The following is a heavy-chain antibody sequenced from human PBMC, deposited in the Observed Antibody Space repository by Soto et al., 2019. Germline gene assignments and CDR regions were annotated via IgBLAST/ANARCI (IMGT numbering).Heavy chain of an antibody. J-gene: IGHJ5*02. CDR3: ASGQDDVWSGSTRELNP. CDR1: GYSFTANV. CDR2: INAASGKT. D-gene: IGHD3-3*01. Sequence: QVHLVQSGAEVKKPGASVKVSCKASGYSFTANVLHWVRQAPGQRPEWMGWINAASGKTKSSQNFQGRFTITRDTSATTTYMELPSLASEDTAMYYCASGQDDVWSGSTRELNPWGQGTLVIVSS. V-gene: IGHV1-3*01.